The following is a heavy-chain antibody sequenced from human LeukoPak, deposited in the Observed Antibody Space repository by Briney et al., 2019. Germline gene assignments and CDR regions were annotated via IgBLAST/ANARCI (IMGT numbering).Heavy chain of an antibody. CDR2: ISAYNGNT. V-gene: IGHV1-18*01. J-gene: IGHJ5*02. D-gene: IGHD6-13*01. CDR3: ARSGIAAADNWFDP. CDR1: GYTFTSYG. Sequence: ASVKVSCKTSGYTFTSYGISWVRQAPGQGLEWMGWISAYNGNTNYAQKLQGRVTMTTDTSTSTAYMELRSLRSDDTAVYYCARSGIAAADNWFDPWGQGTLVTVSS.